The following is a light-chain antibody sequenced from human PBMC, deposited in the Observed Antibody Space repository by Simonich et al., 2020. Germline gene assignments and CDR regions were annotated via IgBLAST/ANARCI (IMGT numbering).Light chain of an antibody. CDR2: GAS. Sequence: EIVMTQSPATLSVSPGERATLSCMTSQSVSSNLPCYQQKPGQAPRLLIYGASTRATGIPARFSGSGSGTEFTLTISSMQSEDFAVYYCQQYNNWPLTFGGGTKVEIK. J-gene: IGKJ4*01. CDR1: QSVSSN. CDR3: QQYNNWPLT. V-gene: IGKV3-15*01.